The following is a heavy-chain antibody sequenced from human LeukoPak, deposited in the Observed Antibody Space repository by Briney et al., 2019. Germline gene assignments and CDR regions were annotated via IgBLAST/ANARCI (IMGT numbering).Heavy chain of an antibody. V-gene: IGHV1-69*04. CDR3: ARDAGHPLYGMDV. J-gene: IGHJ6*02. CDR2: IIPILGIA. Sequence: RASVKVSCKASGGTFSSYAISWVRQAPGQGLEWMGRIIPILGIANYAQKFQGRVTITADKSTSTAYMELSSLRSEGTAVYYCARDAGHPLYGMDVWGQGTTVTVSS. CDR1: GGTFSSYA.